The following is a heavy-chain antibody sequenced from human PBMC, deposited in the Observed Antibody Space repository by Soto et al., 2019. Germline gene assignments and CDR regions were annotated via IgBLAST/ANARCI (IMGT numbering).Heavy chain of an antibody. V-gene: IGHV3-9*01. D-gene: IGHD3-22*01. CDR1: GFTFDDYA. Sequence: EVQLVESGGGLVQPGRSLRLSCAASGFTFDDYAMHWVRQAPGKGLEWVSGISWNSGSIGYADSVKGRFTISRDNAKNSLYLQMNSLRAEDTALYYCAKDSGLGYYDSSGYYSYWGQGTLVTVSS. CDR3: AKDSGLGYYDSSGYYSY. J-gene: IGHJ4*02. CDR2: ISWNSGSI.